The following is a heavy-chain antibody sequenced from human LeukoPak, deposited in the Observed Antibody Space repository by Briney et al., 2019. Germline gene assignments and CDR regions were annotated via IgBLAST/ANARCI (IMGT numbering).Heavy chain of an antibody. V-gene: IGHV1-18*01. Sequence: GASVKVSCKASGYTFTSYGISWVRQAPGQVLEWMGWISAYNGNTNYAQKLQGRVTMTTDTSTSTAYMELRSLRSDDTAVYYCARDIVVVPAASTLRFYGMDVWGQGTTVTVSS. CDR2: ISAYNGNT. J-gene: IGHJ6*02. CDR1: GYTFTSYG. D-gene: IGHD2-2*01. CDR3: ARDIVVVPAASTLRFYGMDV.